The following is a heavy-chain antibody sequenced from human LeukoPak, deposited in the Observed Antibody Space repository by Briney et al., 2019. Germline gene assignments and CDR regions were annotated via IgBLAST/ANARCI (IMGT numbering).Heavy chain of an antibody. J-gene: IGHJ4*02. CDR2: ISSSGSTI. CDR3: ARIAAAGTGPGDY. CDR1: GFTFSAYY. V-gene: IGHV3-11*04. Sequence: GGSLRLSCAASGFTFSAYYMSWVRQAPGKGLEWVSYISSSGSTIYYADSVKGRFTISRDNAKNSLYLQMNSLRDEDTAVYYCARIAAAGTGPGDYWGQGTLVTVSS. D-gene: IGHD6-13*01.